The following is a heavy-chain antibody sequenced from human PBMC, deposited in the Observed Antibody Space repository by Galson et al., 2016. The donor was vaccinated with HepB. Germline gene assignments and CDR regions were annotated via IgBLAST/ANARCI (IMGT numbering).Heavy chain of an antibody. D-gene: IGHD1-26*01. V-gene: IGHV3-74*01. CDR1: GFTLSNYW. Sequence: SLRLSCAASGFTLSNYWMNWVRQVPGKGLMWVSHINPDGSNIAYAASVRGRFTISRDNAKNTLYLHMNSLTAEDTAVYYCGRDGAGAQPYDSWGQGTLVTVSS. J-gene: IGHJ4*02. CDR2: INPDGSNI. CDR3: GRDGAGAQPYDS.